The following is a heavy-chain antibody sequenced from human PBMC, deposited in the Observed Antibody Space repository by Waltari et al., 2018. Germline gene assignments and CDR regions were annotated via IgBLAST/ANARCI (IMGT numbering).Heavy chain of an antibody. D-gene: IGHD3-10*01. Sequence: QVQLQESGPGLVKPSQTLSLTCTVSGGSISSGSYYWSWIRQPAGKGLEWIGRIYTSGSTNYNPSLKSRVTISVDTSKNQFSLKLSSVTAADTAVYYCARERGYYGMDVWGQGTTVTVSS. CDR2: IYTSGST. CDR3: ARERGYYGMDV. CDR1: GGSISSGSYY. J-gene: IGHJ6*02. V-gene: IGHV4-61*02.